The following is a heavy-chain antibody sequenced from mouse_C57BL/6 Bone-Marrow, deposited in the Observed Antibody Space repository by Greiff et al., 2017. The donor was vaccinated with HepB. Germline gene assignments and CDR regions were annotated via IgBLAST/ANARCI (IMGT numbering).Heavy chain of an antibody. V-gene: IGHV1-7*01. CDR2: INPSSGYT. J-gene: IGHJ3*01. CDR3: ASIYYGNWGFAY. CDR1: GYTFTSYW. D-gene: IGHD2-1*01. Sequence: QVQLQQSGAELAKPGASVKLSCKASGYTFTSYWMHWVKQRPGQGLEWIGYINPSSGYTKYNQKFKDKATLTADKSSITAYMQLSSLTYEDSAVYYCASIYYGNWGFAYWGQGTLVTVSA.